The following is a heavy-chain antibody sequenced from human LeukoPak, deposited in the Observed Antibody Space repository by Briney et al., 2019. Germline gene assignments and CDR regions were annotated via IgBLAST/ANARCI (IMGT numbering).Heavy chain of an antibody. J-gene: IGHJ6*03. V-gene: IGHV3-23*01. CDR3: ASYYDSSGLMYYYYYMDV. Sequence: PGGSLRLSCAASGFTFSSYAMSWVRQAPGKGLEWVSAISGSGGSTYYADSVKGRFTISRDNSKNTLYLQMNSLRAEDTAVYYCASYYDSSGLMYYYYYMDVWAKGPRSPSP. CDR1: GFTFSSYA. D-gene: IGHD3-22*01. CDR2: ISGSGGST.